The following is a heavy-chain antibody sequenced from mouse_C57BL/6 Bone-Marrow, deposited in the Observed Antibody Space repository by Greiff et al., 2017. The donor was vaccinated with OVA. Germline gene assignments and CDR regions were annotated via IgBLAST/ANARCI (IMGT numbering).Heavy chain of an antibody. Sequence: QVQLQQPGAELVKPGASVKLSCKASGYTFTSYWMHWVKQRPGQGLEWIGMIHPNSGSTNYNEKFKSKATLTVDKSSSTAYMQRSSLTSEDSAVYYCARYRITGTSWYFDVWGTGTTVTVSS. D-gene: IGHD4-1*01. V-gene: IGHV1-64*01. CDR2: IHPNSGST. CDR3: ARYRITGTSWYFDV. CDR1: GYTFTSYW. J-gene: IGHJ1*03.